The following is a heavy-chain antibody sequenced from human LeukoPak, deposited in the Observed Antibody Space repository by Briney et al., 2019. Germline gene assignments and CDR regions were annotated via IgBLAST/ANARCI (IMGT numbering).Heavy chain of an antibody. CDR1: GFTFSSYA. CDR2: ISGSGGST. V-gene: IGHV3-23*01. D-gene: IGHD4-17*01. J-gene: IGHJ4*02. Sequence: GGSLRLSCAASGFTFSSYAMSWVRQAPGKGLEWVSAISGSGGSTYYADSVKGRFTISRDNSKNTLYLQMNSLRAGDTAVYYCAKDRSLNDYGDFFDYWGQGTLVTVSS. CDR3: AKDRSLNDYGDFFDY.